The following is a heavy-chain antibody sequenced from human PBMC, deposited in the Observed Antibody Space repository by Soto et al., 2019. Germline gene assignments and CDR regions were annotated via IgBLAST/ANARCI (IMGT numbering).Heavy chain of an antibody. Sequence: GGSLRLSCAASGFTFSGSAMHWVRQASGKGLEWVGRIRSKANSYATAYAASVKGRFTISRDDSKNTAYLQMNSLKTEDTAVYYCVGATSSDYWGQGTLVTVSS. CDR3: VGATSSDY. J-gene: IGHJ4*02. V-gene: IGHV3-73*01. CDR1: GFTFSGSA. CDR2: IRSKANSYAT. D-gene: IGHD1-26*01.